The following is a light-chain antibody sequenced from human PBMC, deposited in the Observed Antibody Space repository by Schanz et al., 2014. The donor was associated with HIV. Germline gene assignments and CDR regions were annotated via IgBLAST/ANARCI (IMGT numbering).Light chain of an antibody. Sequence: QSVLTQPASVSGSPGQSITISCTGTSGDIGTYAAVSWYQQHPDKAPRLLIYGVTSRPSGVSNRFSGSKSGNTASLTISGLQDEDEDDYYCSSHAGRNSFVVFGGGTQLTVL. CDR1: SGDIGTYAA. V-gene: IGLV2-14*03. CDR2: GVT. CDR3: SSHAGRNSFVV. J-gene: IGLJ2*01.